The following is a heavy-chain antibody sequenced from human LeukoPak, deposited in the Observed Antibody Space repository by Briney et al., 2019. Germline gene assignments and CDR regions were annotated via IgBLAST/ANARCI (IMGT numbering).Heavy chain of an antibody. CDR1: GFTVSRNY. J-gene: IGHJ4*02. V-gene: IGHV3-66*01. CDR2: IYSASNT. D-gene: IGHD1-7*01. CDR3: AGASGTTFSYFDS. Sequence: GGSLRLSCAASGFTVSRNYMSWVRQAPGKGPEWVSFIYSASNTYYADSVKGRFTISRDNSKNTLYLQINSLRAEDTAVYYCAGASGTTFSYFDSWGQGTLVTVSA.